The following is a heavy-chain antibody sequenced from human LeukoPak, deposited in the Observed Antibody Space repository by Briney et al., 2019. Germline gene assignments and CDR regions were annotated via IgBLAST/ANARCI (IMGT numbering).Heavy chain of an antibody. J-gene: IGHJ5*02. Sequence: WASVKVSCKAFGYTFTSNYMHWVRHAPGQGPEWMGVISPSGGSTTYAQKFQGRVTLTRDMSTSTDYLELSSLRSEDTAVYYCARDNSVRDEAWWFNPWGQGTLVTVSS. V-gene: IGHV1-46*01. CDR3: ARDNSVRDEAWWFNP. CDR2: ISPSGGST. CDR1: GYTFTSNY. D-gene: IGHD5-24*01.